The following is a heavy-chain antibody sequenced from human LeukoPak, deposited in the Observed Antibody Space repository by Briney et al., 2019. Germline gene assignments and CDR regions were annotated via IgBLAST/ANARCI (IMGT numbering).Heavy chain of an antibody. CDR2: ISSSTTTT. V-gene: IGHV3-48*02. D-gene: IGHD2-2*03. Sequence: PGGSLILSCTASGFTFSNYNLNWVRQAPGKGLEWVSYISSSTTTTYYADSVKGRFTISRDNAKHSLYLQMTSLTDEDTAVYYCTMDPSFDVWGPGTLVTVSS. J-gene: IGHJ3*01. CDR1: GFTFSNYN. CDR3: TMDPSFDV.